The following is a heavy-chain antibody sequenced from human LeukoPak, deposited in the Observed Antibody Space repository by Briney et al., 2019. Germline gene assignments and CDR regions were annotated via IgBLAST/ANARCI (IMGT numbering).Heavy chain of an antibody. D-gene: IGHD5-24*01. CDR1: GFTFSSYA. CDR3: AKSGCNRFDY. J-gene: IGHJ4*02. CDR2: ISGSGGNT. V-gene: IGHV3-23*01. Sequence: GGSLRLSCAASGFTFSSYAMSWVRQAPGKGLEWVSAISGSGGNTYFADSVKGRFTISRDNSKNTLYLQMNSLRADDTAVYYCAKSGCNRFDYWGQGTLVTVSS.